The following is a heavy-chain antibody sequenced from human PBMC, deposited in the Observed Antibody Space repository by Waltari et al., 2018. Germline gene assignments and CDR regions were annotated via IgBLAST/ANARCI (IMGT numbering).Heavy chain of an antibody. CDR1: GASISSHI. Sequence: QVQLQESGPGLVKPSDILSLNCSVSGASISSHIWSWVRQHPGKGLGLIGFFSYSGNPNYNPPLQSRVTISFDTSKNQFSLKLTSVTTADTAVYYCARLHIDERIPDFWGQGSLVTVSS. D-gene: IGHD2-21*01. CDR3: ARLHIDERIPDF. CDR2: FSYSGNP. V-gene: IGHV4-59*11. J-gene: IGHJ4*02.